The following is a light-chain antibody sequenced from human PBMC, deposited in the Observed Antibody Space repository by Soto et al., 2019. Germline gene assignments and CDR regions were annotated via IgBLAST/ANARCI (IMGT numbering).Light chain of an antibody. CDR2: DVS. CDR1: SSDVGGHNY. J-gene: IGLJ2*01. CDR3: SSYTSSSTVV. Sequence: QSALTQPASVSGSPGQSITISCTGTSSDVGGHNYVSWYQQHPGKAPKLMIYDVSNRPSGVSNRFSGSKSGNPASLTISGLQAEDEADYYCSSYTSSSTVVFGGGTKLTVL. V-gene: IGLV2-14*03.